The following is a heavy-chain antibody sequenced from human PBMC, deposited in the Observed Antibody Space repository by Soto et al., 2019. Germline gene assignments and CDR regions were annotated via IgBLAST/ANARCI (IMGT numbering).Heavy chain of an antibody. J-gene: IGHJ4*02. Sequence: GGSLRLSCAASGLTVSSNNMNWVRQAPGKGLEWVSLIYSGGSTYYANSVKGRFTISRDSSKNTLYLQMNSLGAEDTAVYYCVTEGKSSTSCNTGCSFDYWGQGTLVTVSS. CDR3: VTEGKSSTSCNTGCSFDY. CDR2: IYSGGST. CDR1: GLTVSSNN. V-gene: IGHV3-53*01. D-gene: IGHD2-2*02.